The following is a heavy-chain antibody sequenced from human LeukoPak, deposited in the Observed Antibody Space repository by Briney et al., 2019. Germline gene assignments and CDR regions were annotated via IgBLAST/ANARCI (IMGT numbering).Heavy chain of an antibody. J-gene: IGHJ3*02. D-gene: IGHD3-9*01. V-gene: IGHV3-21*01. CDR2: ISSSSSYI. Sequence: GGSLRLSCAASGFTFSSYAMSWVRQAPGKGLEWVSSISSSSSYIYYADSVKGRSTISRDNAKNSLYLQMNSLRAEDTAVYYCARGRIGGLRYFDWHAFDIWGQGTMVTVSS. CDR1: GFTFSSYA. CDR3: ARGRIGGLRYFDWHAFDI.